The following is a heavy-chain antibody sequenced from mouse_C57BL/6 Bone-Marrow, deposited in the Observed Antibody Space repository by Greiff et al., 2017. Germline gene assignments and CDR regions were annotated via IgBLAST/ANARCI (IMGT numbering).Heavy chain of an antibody. V-gene: IGHV1-64*01. J-gene: IGHJ3*01. CDR3: ARSRSYDGRFAY. CDR2: IHPNSGGT. D-gene: IGHD2-3*01. CDR1: GYTFTSYW. Sequence: VQLQQPGAELVKPGASVKLSCKASGYTFTSYWMHWVKQRPGQGLEWIGMIHPNSGGTNYNEKFKSKATLTVDKSSSTAYMQLSSLTSEDSAVYDCARSRSYDGRFAYWGQGTLVCLC.